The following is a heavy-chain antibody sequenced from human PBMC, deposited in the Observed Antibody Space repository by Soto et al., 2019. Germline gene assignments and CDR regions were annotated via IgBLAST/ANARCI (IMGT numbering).Heavy chain of an antibody. J-gene: IGHJ4*02. V-gene: IGHV1-69*04. Sequence: SVKVSCKASGGTFSSYTISWVRQAPGQGLEWMGRIIPILGIANYAQKFQGRVTITADKSTSTAYMELSSLRSEDTAVYYCAREEDSSSSGYCDYWGQGTLVTVSS. CDR2: IIPILGIA. CDR3: AREEDSSSSGYCDY. CDR1: GGTFSSYT. D-gene: IGHD6-6*01.